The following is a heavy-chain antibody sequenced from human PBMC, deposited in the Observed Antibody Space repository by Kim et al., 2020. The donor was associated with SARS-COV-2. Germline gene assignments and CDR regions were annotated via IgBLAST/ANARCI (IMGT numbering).Heavy chain of an antibody. CDR1: GGSISSSSYY. J-gene: IGHJ4*02. Sequence: SETLSLTCTVSGGSISSSSYYWGWIRQPPGKGLEWIGSIYYSGSTYYNPSLKSRVTISVDTSKNQFSLKLSSVTAADTAVYYCARLGHAWDSSSWYPYYFDYWGQGTLVTVSS. CDR2: IYYSGST. CDR3: ARLGHAWDSSSWYPYYFDY. V-gene: IGHV4-39*01. D-gene: IGHD6-13*01.